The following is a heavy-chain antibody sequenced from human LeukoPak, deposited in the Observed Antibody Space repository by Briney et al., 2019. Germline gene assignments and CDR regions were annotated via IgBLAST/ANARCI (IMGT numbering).Heavy chain of an antibody. Sequence: GGSLRLSCAASGFTVSSNYMSWVRQAPGKGLEWVSVIYSGGSTYYADSVKGRFTISRDNSKNTLYLQMNSLRAEDTAVYYCAKSSYYDASGYYREYYFDSWGQGTLVTVSS. CDR3: AKSSYYDASGYYREYYFDS. CDR2: IYSGGST. J-gene: IGHJ4*02. V-gene: IGHV3-53*01. CDR1: GFTVSSNY. D-gene: IGHD3-22*01.